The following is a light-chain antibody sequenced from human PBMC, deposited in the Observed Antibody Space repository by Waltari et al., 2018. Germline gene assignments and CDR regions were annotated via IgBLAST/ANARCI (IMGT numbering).Light chain of an antibody. CDR3: QQYGSSPFT. CDR1: QSVTSTY. J-gene: IGKJ2*01. CDR2: GAA. V-gene: IGKV3-20*01. Sequence: EIVLTQSPGTLSLSPGDRATLSCRASQSVTSTYLAWYQQKPGQAPRRLSYGAASRTTVMPDRFTGSGSGTEFNLTISRLEPEDFAVYYCQQYGSSPFTFGQGTKLEI.